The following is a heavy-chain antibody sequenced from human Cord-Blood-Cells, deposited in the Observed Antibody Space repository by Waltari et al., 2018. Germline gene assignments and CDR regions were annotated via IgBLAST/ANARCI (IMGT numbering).Heavy chain of an antibody. Sequence: QVQLVQSGAEVKKPGASVKVSCKASGYTFTSYDINWVRQATGKGIEWMGWMNLNSGKTGYAQKFQGRVTSTRSTSKSTAYMELSSLRSEDTAVYYCARASLRGGTYWYFDLWGRGTLVTVSS. D-gene: IGHD1-1*01. CDR3: ARASLRGGTYWYFDL. V-gene: IGHV1-8*03. CDR1: GYTFTSYD. J-gene: IGHJ2*01. CDR2: MNLNSGKT.